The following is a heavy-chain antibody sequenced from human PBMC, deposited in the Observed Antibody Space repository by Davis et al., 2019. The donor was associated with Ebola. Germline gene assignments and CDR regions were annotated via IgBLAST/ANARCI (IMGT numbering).Heavy chain of an antibody. CDR2: ISSSSSYI. CDR3: ARDGDTPFYGMDV. Sequence: GESLKISCAASGFTFSSYSMNWVRQAPGKGLEWVSSISSSSSYIYYADSVKGRFTISRDNAKNSLYLQMNSLRAEDTAVYYCARDGDTPFYGMDVWGQGTTVTVSS. V-gene: IGHV3-21*04. J-gene: IGHJ6*02. D-gene: IGHD2-15*01. CDR1: GFTFSSYS.